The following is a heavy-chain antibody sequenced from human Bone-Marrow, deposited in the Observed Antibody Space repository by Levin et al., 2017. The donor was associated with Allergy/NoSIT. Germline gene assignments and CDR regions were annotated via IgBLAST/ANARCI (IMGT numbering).Heavy chain of an antibody. D-gene: IGHD3-3*01. V-gene: IGHV3-11*01. CDR3: AMEWTLRRGGAFDT. Sequence: KTGGSLRLSCAASGFSFSDYYMYWIRQAPGKGLEWISYISSGGTTIYYADSVKGRFTISRDNAEKSLYLQMNSLGTEDTAVYYCAMEWTLRRGGAFDTWGQGTMVTVSS. CDR1: GFSFSDYY. J-gene: IGHJ3*02. CDR2: ISSGGTTI.